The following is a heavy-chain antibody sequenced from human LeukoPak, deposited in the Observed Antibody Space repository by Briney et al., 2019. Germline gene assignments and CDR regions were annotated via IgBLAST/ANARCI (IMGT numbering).Heavy chain of an antibody. CDR3: ARGSPPPVTGYSSGWLDY. J-gene: IGHJ4*02. Sequence: GGSLRLSCAASGFTFSSYGMHWVRQAPGKGLEWVAVISYDGSNKYYADSVKGRFTISRDNSKNTLYLQMNSLRAEDTAVYYCARGSPPPVTGYSSGWLDYWGQGTLVTVSS. CDR1: GFTFSSYG. V-gene: IGHV3-30*03. D-gene: IGHD6-19*01. CDR2: ISYDGSNK.